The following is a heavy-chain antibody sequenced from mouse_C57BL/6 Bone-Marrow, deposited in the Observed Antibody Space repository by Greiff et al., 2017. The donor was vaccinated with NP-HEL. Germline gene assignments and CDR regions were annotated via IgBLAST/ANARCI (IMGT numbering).Heavy chain of an antibody. J-gene: IGHJ3*01. CDR3: ARSYGSSYVAWFAY. CDR1: GYTFTDYY. Sequence: EVQLQQSGPVLVKPGASVKMSCKASGYTFTDYYMNWVKQSHGKSLEWIGVINPYNGGTSYNQKFKGKATLTVDKSSSTAYMELNSLTSEDSAVYYCARSYGSSYVAWFAYWGQGTLVTVSA. CDR2: INPYNGGT. V-gene: IGHV1-19*01. D-gene: IGHD1-1*01.